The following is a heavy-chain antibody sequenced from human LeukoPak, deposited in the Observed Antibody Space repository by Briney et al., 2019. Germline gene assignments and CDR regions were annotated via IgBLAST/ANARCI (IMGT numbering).Heavy chain of an antibody. D-gene: IGHD3-10*01. V-gene: IGHV4-4*07. CDR2: MYTSGDT. CDR3: ARDPYYYGSGSLFDP. CDR1: GGSISGYY. Sequence: PSETLSLTCTVSGGSISGYYWTWIRQPADKRLEWLGRMYTSGDTYYNPSLRSRLTISLDTAKNQISLEVRSVTAADTAVYYCARDPYYYGSGSLFDPWGQGTLVTVSS. J-gene: IGHJ5*02.